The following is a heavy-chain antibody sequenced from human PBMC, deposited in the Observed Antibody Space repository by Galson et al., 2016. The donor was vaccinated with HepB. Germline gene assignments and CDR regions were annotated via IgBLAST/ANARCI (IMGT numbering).Heavy chain of an antibody. J-gene: IGHJ4*02. CDR1: GFAFSSYA. Sequence: SLRLSCAAAGFAFSSYAMHWVRQAPGKGLEWVARICGSGANTYYADSVKGRFTISSDHSKHTLYLRLNSLRAEDTAVYYCAKEKGAYGDPYHFDYWGQGTLVTVSS. D-gene: IGHD4-17*01. CDR2: ICGSGANT. V-gene: IGHV3-23*01. CDR3: AKEKGAYGDPYHFDY.